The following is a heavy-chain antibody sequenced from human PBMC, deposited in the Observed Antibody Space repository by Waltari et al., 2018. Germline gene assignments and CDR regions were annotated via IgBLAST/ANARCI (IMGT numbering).Heavy chain of an antibody. CDR1: GYTFTSYD. Sequence: QVQLVQSGAEVKKPGASVKVSCKASGYTFTSYDINWVRQATGQGLEWMGWMNPNSGNTGYAQKFQGRVTMTRNTSISTAYMELSSLRSEDTAVYYCARVYRNYDFWSGYYTLVNAFDIWGQGTMVTVSS. D-gene: IGHD3-3*01. V-gene: IGHV1-8*01. J-gene: IGHJ3*02. CDR2: MNPNSGNT. CDR3: ARVYRNYDFWSGYYTLVNAFDI.